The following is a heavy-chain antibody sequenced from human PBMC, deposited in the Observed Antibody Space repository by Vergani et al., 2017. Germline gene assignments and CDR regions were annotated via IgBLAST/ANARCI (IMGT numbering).Heavy chain of an antibody. CDR1: GGSISSYY. CDR2: IYYSGST. J-gene: IGHJ5*02. V-gene: IGHV4-59*12. Sequence: QVQLPESGPGLVKPSETLSLTCTVSGGSISSYYWSWIRQPPGKGLEWIGYIYYSGSTNYNPSLKSRVTISVDTSKNQFSLKLSSVTAADTAVYYCARSRSRGFDPWGQGTLVTVSS. CDR3: ARSRSRGFDP. D-gene: IGHD5/OR15-5a*01.